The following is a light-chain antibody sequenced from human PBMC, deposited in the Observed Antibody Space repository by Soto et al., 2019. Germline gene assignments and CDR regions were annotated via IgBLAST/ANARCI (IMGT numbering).Light chain of an antibody. Sequence: QSALTQPASVSGSPGQSITISCTGSSRDVGGYNYVSWYQQHPGKAPKLIIYDVTNRPSGVSNRFSGSKSGNTASLTISGLQAEDEADYYCSSYTSITTFVVFGGGTKLTVL. J-gene: IGLJ2*01. CDR1: SRDVGGYNY. CDR2: DVT. CDR3: SSYTSITTFVV. V-gene: IGLV2-14*01.